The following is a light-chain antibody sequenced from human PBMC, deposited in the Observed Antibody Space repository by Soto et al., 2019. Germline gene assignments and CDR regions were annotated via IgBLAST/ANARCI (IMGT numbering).Light chain of an antibody. CDR1: SSDVGGYNY. CDR2: DVS. Sequence: QSALTQPASVSGSPGQSITISCTGTSSDVGGYNYVSWYQQHPGKAPKLMIYDVSNRPSGVSNRFSGSKSGNTASLTISGRQAEDDADYYYSSSTSSSALYVFGGGTKLTVL. CDR3: SSSTSSSALYV. J-gene: IGLJ2*01. V-gene: IGLV2-14*01.